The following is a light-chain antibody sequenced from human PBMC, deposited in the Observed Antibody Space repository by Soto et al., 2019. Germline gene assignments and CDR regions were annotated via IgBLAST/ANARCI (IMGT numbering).Light chain of an antibody. CDR1: QSVSSN. CDR2: RAS. J-gene: IGKJ5*01. Sequence: EIVMTQSPATLSVSPGERATLSCRASQSVSSNLAWYQQKPVQAPRLLIYRASTRATGIPARFSGIRSATDFTLTISSLQSEDFALYYCQQYNNWPPTFGQGTRLGIK. V-gene: IGKV3-15*01. CDR3: QQYNNWPPT.